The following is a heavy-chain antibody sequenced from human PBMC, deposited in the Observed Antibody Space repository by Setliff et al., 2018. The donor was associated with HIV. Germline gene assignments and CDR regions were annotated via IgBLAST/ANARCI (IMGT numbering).Heavy chain of an antibody. D-gene: IGHD2-8*01. Sequence: PGGSLRLSCVASGFTFNDHAMHWVRQAPGKGLEWVSGITWNSGNIAYADSVKGRFTISRDNAKNSLYLQMDSLRPEDTALYYCVRDRLYDYYWYMDVWGTGTTVTVS. CDR3: VRDRLYDYYWYMDV. CDR2: ITWNSGNI. CDR1: GFTFNDHA. J-gene: IGHJ6*03. V-gene: IGHV3-9*01.